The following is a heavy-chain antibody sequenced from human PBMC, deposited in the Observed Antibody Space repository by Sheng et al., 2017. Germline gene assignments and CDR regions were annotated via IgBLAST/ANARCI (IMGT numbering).Heavy chain of an antibody. CDR2: IIPIFGTA. CDR3: ARDPGSGYWLSYYGMDV. D-gene: IGHD3-22*01. V-gene: IGHV1-69*13. Sequence: QVQLVQSGAEVKKPGSSVKVSCKASGGTFSSYAISWVRQAPGQGLEWMGGIIPIFGTANYAQKFQGRVTITADESTSTAYMELSSLRSEDTAVYYCARDPGSGYWLSYYGMDVWGQGTTVTVSS. J-gene: IGHJ6*02. CDR1: GGTFSSYA.